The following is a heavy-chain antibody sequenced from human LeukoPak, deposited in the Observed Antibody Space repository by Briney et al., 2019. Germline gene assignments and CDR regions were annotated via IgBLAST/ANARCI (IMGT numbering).Heavy chain of an antibody. J-gene: IGHJ4*02. CDR3: AGGTYYYDSSGYYPFDY. Sequence: ASVKVSCKASGYTFTSYGISWVRQAPGQGLEWMGWISAYNGNTNYAQKLQGRVTMTTDTSTSTAYMELRSLRSDDTAAYYCAGGTYYYDSSGYYPFDYWGQGTLVTVSS. CDR2: ISAYNGNT. CDR1: GYTFTSYG. D-gene: IGHD3-22*01. V-gene: IGHV1-18*01.